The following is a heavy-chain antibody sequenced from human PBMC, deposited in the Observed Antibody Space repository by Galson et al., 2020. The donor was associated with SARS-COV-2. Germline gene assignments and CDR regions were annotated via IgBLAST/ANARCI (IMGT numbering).Heavy chain of an antibody. J-gene: IGHJ4*02. D-gene: IGHD5-18*01. CDR3: AREVYSYGFFY. Sequence: GGSLRLSCAASGFTFSNSGMHWVRQAPGKGLEWVALISYHGSNLYYADSVEGRFTISRDNFRNTVVLEMNSLRTEDSAVYYCAREVYSYGFFYWGQGTLVTVSS. V-gene: IGHV3-30*03. CDR2: ISYHGSNL. CDR1: GFTFSNSG.